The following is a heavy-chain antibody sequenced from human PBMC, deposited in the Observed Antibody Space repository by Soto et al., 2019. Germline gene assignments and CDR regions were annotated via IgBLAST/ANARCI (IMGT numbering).Heavy chain of an antibody. J-gene: IGHJ3*02. Sequence: GALRLSCAASRFTFSNYGMHWVRQAPGKGLEWVAVISYDGSNKHYGDSVKGRFTISRDVSKNIIYLQMNSLRVEDTAVYYCARQRGYAFDIWGQGTLVTVSS. CDR3: ARQRGYAFDI. CDR2: ISYDGSNK. CDR1: RFTFSNYG. D-gene: IGHD5-12*01. V-gene: IGHV3-30*03.